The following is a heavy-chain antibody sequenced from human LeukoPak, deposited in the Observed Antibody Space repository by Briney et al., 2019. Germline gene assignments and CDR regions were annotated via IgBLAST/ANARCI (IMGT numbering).Heavy chain of an antibody. CDR3: ARLRESYYYDSSGYYLADP. CDR1: GGTFSSYA. D-gene: IGHD3-22*01. Sequence: SVKVSCKASGGTFSSYAISWVRQAPGQGLEWMGGIIPIFGTANYAQKFQGRVTITADEPTSTAYMELSSLRSEDTAVYYCARLRESYYYDSSGYYLADPWGQGTLVTVSS. CDR2: IIPIFGTA. V-gene: IGHV1-69*13. J-gene: IGHJ5*02.